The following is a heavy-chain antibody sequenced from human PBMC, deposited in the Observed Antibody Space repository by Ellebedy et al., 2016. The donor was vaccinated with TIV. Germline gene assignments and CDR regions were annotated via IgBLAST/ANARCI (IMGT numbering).Heavy chain of an antibody. CDR3: ARASFYDVDLSGWYFDL. CDR2: IYTDDTT. Sequence: GESLKISCAASTFTVSYNYMNWVRQAPGKGPEWVSGIYTDDTTYYADSVKGRFTISRDNAKNTLYLNIDRLRTDDTAVYYCARASFYDVDLSGWYFDLWGRGTLVTVSS. V-gene: IGHV3-66*01. D-gene: IGHD3-10*02. CDR1: TFTVSYNY. J-gene: IGHJ2*01.